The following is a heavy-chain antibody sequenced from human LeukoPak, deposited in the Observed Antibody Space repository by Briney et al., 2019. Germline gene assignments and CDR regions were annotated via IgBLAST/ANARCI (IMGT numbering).Heavy chain of an antibody. Sequence: GGSLRLSCAASGFTFSSYSMNWVRQAPGKGLEWVAVISYGGSNKYYADSVKGRFTVSRDNSKNTLYLQMDSLKAEDTAVYYCARHFDSYNSDSKPLDYWGQGTLVIVSS. CDR3: ARHFDSYNSDSKPLDY. J-gene: IGHJ4*02. CDR1: GFTFSSYS. V-gene: IGHV3-30*03. CDR2: ISYGGSNK. D-gene: IGHD3-10*01.